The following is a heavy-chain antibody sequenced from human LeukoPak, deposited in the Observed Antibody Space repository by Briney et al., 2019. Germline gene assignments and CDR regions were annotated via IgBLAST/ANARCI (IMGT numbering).Heavy chain of an antibody. Sequence: GGSLRLSCAASGFTFSSYWMSWVRQAPGKGLEWVANIKQDGSEKYYVDSVKGRFTLSRDNAKNSLYLQMNSLRAEDTAVYYCAKRGYSGYGYYFDYWGQGTLVTVSS. CDR2: IKQDGSEK. D-gene: IGHD5-12*01. V-gene: IGHV3-7*01. CDR1: GFTFSSYW. J-gene: IGHJ4*02. CDR3: AKRGYSGYGYYFDY.